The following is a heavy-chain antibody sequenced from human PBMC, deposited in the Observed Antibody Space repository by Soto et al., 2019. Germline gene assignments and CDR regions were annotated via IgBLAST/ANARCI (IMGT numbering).Heavy chain of an antibody. D-gene: IGHD6-13*01. V-gene: IGHV3-9*01. Sequence: PGGSLRLSCAASGFTFDDYAMHWVRQAPGKGLEWVSGISWNSGSIGYADSVKGRFTISRDNAKNSLYLQMNSLRAEDTALYYCAKDIIAAAGTYYYYMDVWGKGTTVTVSS. CDR1: GFTFDDYA. CDR3: AKDIIAAAGTYYYYMDV. CDR2: ISWNSGSI. J-gene: IGHJ6*03.